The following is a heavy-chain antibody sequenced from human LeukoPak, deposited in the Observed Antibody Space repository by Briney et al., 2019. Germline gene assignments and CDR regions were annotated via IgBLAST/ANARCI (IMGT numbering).Heavy chain of an antibody. CDR2: IYHSGST. J-gene: IGHJ3*02. Sequence: SETLSLTCAVSGDSINSSNWWNWFRQPPGKGLGWIGEIYHSGSTHYNPSLKSRVTISVDKSKNQFSLKLSSVTAADTAVYYCARDKSSDSTRVAAFDIWGQGTMVTVSS. D-gene: IGHD3-22*01. CDR3: ARDKSSDSTRVAAFDI. CDR1: GDSINSSNW. V-gene: IGHV4-4*02.